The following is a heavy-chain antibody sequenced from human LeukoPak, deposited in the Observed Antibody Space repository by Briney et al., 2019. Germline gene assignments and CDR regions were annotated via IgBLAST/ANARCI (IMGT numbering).Heavy chain of an antibody. CDR1: GYTFTSYG. CDR3: ARSYSSSHPDWFDP. V-gene: IGHV1-18*01. D-gene: IGHD6-6*01. CDR2: ISGYNGNP. Sequence: ASVKVSCKASGYTFTSYGISWVRQAPGQRLEWMGWISGYNGNPNYAQKLQGRVTMTTDTSTSTAYMELRSLRADDTAVYYCARSYSSSHPDWFDPWGQGTLVTVSS. J-gene: IGHJ5*02.